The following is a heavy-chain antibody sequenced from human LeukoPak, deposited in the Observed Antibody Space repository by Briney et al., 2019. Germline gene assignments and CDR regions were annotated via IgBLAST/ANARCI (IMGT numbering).Heavy chain of an antibody. Sequence: GRSLRLSCAASGFTFSNYPMHWVRQAPGKGLEWVALISYDGSNKYYADSVKGRFTISRDNSKNTLYLQMNSLRAGDTAVYYCARGNGSYLYYFDSWGQGTLVTVSS. CDR1: GFTFSNYP. D-gene: IGHD1-26*01. V-gene: IGHV3-30*04. CDR3: ARGNGSYLYYFDS. CDR2: ISYDGSNK. J-gene: IGHJ4*02.